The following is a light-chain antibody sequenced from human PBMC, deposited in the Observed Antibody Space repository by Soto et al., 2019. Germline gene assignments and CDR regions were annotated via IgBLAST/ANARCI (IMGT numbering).Light chain of an antibody. V-gene: IGKV3-20*01. Sequence: EIILTQSPDTLSLSPGEGATLSCMASQTVSSNYLAWCQQRPGQAPRLLIYGASSRATGIPDRFSGSGSGTDFTLTISRLEPEDFAVYYCHQYSTSPLTFGGGTKVDIK. CDR1: QTVSSNY. J-gene: IGKJ4*01. CDR3: HQYSTSPLT. CDR2: GAS.